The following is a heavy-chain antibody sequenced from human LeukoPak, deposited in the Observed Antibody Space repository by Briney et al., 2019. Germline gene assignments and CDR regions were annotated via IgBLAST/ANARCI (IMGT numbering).Heavy chain of an antibody. J-gene: IGHJ6*02. CDR3: ARDTLRYYGMDV. CDR2: INHSGST. D-gene: IGHD5/OR15-5a*01. V-gene: IGHV4-34*01. Sequence: SETLSLTYAVYGGSFSGYYWSWIRQPPGKGLEWIGEINHSGSTNYNPSLKSRVTISVDTSKNQFSLKLSSVTAADTAVYYCARDTLRYYGMDVWGQGTTVTVSS. CDR1: GGSFSGYY.